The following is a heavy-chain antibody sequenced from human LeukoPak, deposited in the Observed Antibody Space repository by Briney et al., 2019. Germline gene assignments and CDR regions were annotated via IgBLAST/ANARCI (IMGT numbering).Heavy chain of an antibody. CDR3: ARGNIVVVPAAMRHYYYYGMDV. J-gene: IGHJ6*02. V-gene: IGHV3-53*01. CDR1: GFTVSSNY. CDR2: IYSGGST. D-gene: IGHD2-2*01. Sequence: GGSLRLSCAASGFTVSSNYMSWVRQAPGKGLEWVSVIYSGGSTYYADSVKGRFTISRDNSKNTLYLQMNSLRAEDTAVYYCARGNIVVVPAAMRHYYYYGMDVWGQGTTVTVSS.